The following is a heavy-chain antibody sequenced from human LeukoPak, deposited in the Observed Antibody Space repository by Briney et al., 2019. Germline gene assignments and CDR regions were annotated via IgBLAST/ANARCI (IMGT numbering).Heavy chain of an antibody. CDR3: ARGYSSSWYTPPYYMDV. Sequence: PSETLSLTCTVSGGSINSSSYYWGWIRQPPGKGLEWIGSIYYSGSTYYNPSLKSRVTISVDTSKSQFSLKLSSVTAADTAVYYCARGYSSSWYTPPYYMDVWGKGTTVTVSS. J-gene: IGHJ6*03. CDR1: GGSINSSSYY. D-gene: IGHD6-13*01. V-gene: IGHV4-39*07. CDR2: IYYSGST.